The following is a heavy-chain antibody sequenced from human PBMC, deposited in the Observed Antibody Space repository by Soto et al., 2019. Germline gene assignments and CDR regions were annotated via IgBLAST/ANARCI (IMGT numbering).Heavy chain of an antibody. CDR2: ISGNGNTI. J-gene: IGHJ5*02. D-gene: IGHD2-15*01. Sequence: PGGSLRLSCAASAFTFSDYYMGWIRQAPGKGLEWLSYISGNGNTIYYADSVKGRFTVSRDNAKNLLYLQMNSLRVEDTAVYYCAASGVVAAHHWGQGALVTVSS. V-gene: IGHV3-11*01. CDR1: AFTFSDYY. CDR3: AASGVVAAHH.